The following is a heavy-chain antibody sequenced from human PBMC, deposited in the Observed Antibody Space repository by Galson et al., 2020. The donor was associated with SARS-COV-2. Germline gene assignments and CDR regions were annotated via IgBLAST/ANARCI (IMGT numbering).Heavy chain of an antibody. J-gene: IGHJ4*02. V-gene: IGHV3-74*01. Sequence: GESLKISCAASGLTFSSYWMHWVRQAPGKGLVWVSRINSDGSSTSYADSVKGRFTISRDNAKNTLYLQMNSLRAEDTAVYYCASSNPYYDILTGYLPLFDYWGQGTLVTVSS. D-gene: IGHD3-9*01. CDR2: INSDGSST. CDR1: GLTFSSYW. CDR3: ASSNPYYDILTGYLPLFDY.